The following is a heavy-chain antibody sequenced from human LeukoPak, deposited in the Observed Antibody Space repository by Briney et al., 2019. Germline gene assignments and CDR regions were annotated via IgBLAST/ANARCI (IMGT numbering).Heavy chain of an antibody. J-gene: IGHJ4*02. CDR2: ISYDGGNT. CDR3: AKEGTGIHFDY. D-gene: IGHD1-1*01. CDR1: GFTFSSNA. V-gene: IGHV3-30-3*01. Sequence: GGSLRLSCAASGFTFSSNAIHCVRQAPGKGLEWVAEISYDGGNTYYADSVKGRFTISRDNSKNTLYLQMNSLRAEDTAVYYCAKEGTGIHFDYWGQGTLVTVSS.